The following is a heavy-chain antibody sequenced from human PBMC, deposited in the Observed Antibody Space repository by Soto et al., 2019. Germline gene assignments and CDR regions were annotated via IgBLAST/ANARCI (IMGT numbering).Heavy chain of an antibody. Sequence: QVQLVESGGGVVQPGRSLRLSCAASGFTFSSYAMHWVRQAPGKGLEWVAVISYDGSNKYYADSVKGRFTISRDNSKNTLYLQMNSLRAEDTAVYYCARDKAETTYYYDSSGYYPTTGAFDIWGQGTMVTVSS. D-gene: IGHD3-22*01. V-gene: IGHV3-30-3*01. CDR3: ARDKAETTYYYDSSGYYPTTGAFDI. CDR1: GFTFSSYA. CDR2: ISYDGSNK. J-gene: IGHJ3*02.